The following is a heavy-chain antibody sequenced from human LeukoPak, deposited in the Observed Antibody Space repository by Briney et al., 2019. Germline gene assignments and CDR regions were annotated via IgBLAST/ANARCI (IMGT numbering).Heavy chain of an antibody. D-gene: IGHD3-10*01. Sequence: SGTLSLTRTLSGGSISGYSWTWIRQPPGHGLEWIGNFHNTRTTSCNPSLTGRVSISVDTAMDQISLKLNSVTAADTAVYYCARGHLGLSPWGQGTLVTVSS. V-gene: IGHV4-59*01. CDR2: FHNTRTT. J-gene: IGHJ5*02. CDR3: ARGHLGLSP. CDR1: GGSISGYS.